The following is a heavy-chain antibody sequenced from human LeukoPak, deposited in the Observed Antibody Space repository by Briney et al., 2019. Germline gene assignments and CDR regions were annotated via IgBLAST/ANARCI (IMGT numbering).Heavy chain of an antibody. CDR3: ARGLDYYGAGDY. J-gene: IGHJ4*02. CDR1: GGSITNYY. CDR2: INHSGST. D-gene: IGHD3-10*01. Sequence: PSETLSLTCIVSGGSITNYYWSWIRQPPGKGLEWIGEINHSGSTNYNPSLKSRVTISVDTSKNQFSLKLSSVTAADTAVYYCARGLDYYGAGDYWGQGTLVTVSS. V-gene: IGHV4-34*01.